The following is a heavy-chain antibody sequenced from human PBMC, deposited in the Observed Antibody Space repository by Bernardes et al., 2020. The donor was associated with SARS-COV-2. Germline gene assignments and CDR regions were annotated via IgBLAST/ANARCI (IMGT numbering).Heavy chain of an antibody. J-gene: IGHJ6*02. V-gene: IGHV4-39*01. Sequence: SETLSLTCSVSGGSISGSRYYWVWIRQPPGKGLEWIGSIYYSGSTYYNPSLKSRVIISVDTSKNQFSLKLSSVTAADTAVYYCARPDYYDSGNYISDVWGQGTTVTVSS. CDR2: IYYSGST. CDR3: ARPDYYDSGNYISDV. CDR1: GGSISGSRYY. D-gene: IGHD3-10*01.